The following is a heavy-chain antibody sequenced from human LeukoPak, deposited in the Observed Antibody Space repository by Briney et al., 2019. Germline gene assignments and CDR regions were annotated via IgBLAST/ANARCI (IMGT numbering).Heavy chain of an antibody. CDR2: ISSGSGYI. V-gene: IGHV3-21*01. D-gene: IGHD3-16*01. Sequence: PGGSLRLSCAASGFTFSSSNMNWVRQAPGKGLEWVSSISSGSGYIYYADSVKGRFTISRDNAENSLYLQMNSLRVEDTAVYYCASGGIRTTGPDFWGQGTLVTVSS. J-gene: IGHJ4*02. CDR1: GFTFSSSN. CDR3: ASGGIRTTGPDF.